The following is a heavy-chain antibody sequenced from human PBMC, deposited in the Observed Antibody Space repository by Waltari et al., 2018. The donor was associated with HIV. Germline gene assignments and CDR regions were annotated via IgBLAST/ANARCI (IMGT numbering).Heavy chain of an antibody. CDR3: ARVPDSSGCYGDNIDY. J-gene: IGHJ4*02. Sequence: QVQLVQSGAEVKKPGSSVKVSCKASGGIFFISAFTWVRQAPGQGLEWMGGGVPVLNSATDAGKFRVRVTITVDKSTSTAYMEMSGLRSEDTAVYFCARVPDSSGCYGDNIDYWGQGTLVIVSS. D-gene: IGHD6-19*01. CDR1: GGIFFISA. V-gene: IGHV1-69*14. CDR2: GVPVLNSA.